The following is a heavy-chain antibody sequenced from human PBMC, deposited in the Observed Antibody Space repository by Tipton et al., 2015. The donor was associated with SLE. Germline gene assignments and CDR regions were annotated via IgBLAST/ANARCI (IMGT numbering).Heavy chain of an antibody. CDR1: GGSITNHY. J-gene: IGHJ5*02. CDR2: IHYSGTT. Sequence: TLFLTCTVSGGSITNHYWNWIRQPPGKGLEWIGYIHYSGTTHDNPSLKSRVTMSVDMSKNQFSLRLTSVTAADTAVYYCARLDNGNWFDPWGQGTLVTVSS. D-gene: IGHD2-2*03. V-gene: IGHV4-59*11. CDR3: ARLDNGNWFDP.